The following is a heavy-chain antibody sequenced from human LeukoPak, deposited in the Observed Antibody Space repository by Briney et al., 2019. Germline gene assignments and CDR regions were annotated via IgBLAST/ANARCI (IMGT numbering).Heavy chain of an antibody. CDR2: ISSSSNTI. CDR3: ARENYYDRTDY. D-gene: IGHD3-22*01. Sequence: PGGSLRLSCAASGFTFSSYGMHWVRQAPGKGLEWVSYISSSSNTIYYADSVKGRFTISRDNAKNSLYLQMNSLRAEDTAVYYCARENYYDRTDYWGQGTLVTVSS. V-gene: IGHV3-48*01. J-gene: IGHJ4*02. CDR1: GFTFSSYG.